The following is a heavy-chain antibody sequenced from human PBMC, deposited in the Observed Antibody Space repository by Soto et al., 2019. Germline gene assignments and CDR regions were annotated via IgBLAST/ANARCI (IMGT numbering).Heavy chain of an antibody. Sequence: QVQLVESGGGVVQHGRSLRLSCAASGFTFSSYAMHWVRQAPGKGLEWVAVISYDGSNKYYADSVKGRFTISRDNSKNTLYLQMNSLRAEDTAVYYCARDLGVVVVADLDYWGQGTLVTVSS. CDR1: GFTFSSYA. J-gene: IGHJ4*02. D-gene: IGHD2-15*01. V-gene: IGHV3-30-3*01. CDR2: ISYDGSNK. CDR3: ARDLGVVVVADLDY.